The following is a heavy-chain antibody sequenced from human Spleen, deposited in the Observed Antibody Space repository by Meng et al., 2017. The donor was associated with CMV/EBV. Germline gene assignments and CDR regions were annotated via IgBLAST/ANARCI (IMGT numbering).Heavy chain of an antibody. Sequence: SGLAVSNYAMSWVRQAPGKGLEWVSAISGSGGSTYYADSVKGRFTISRDNSKNTLYLQMDSLRAEDTTVYYCAKDLSVAGTEGVLDYWGQGTLVTVSS. V-gene: IGHV3-23*01. D-gene: IGHD6-19*01. CDR2: ISGSGGST. J-gene: IGHJ4*02. CDR1: GLAVSNYA. CDR3: AKDLSVAGTEGVLDY.